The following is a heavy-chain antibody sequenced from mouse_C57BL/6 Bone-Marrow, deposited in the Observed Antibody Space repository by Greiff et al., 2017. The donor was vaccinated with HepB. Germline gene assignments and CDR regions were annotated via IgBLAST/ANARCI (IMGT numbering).Heavy chain of an antibody. J-gene: IGHJ4*01. D-gene: IGHD3-2*02. Sequence: VQLVESGPGLVAPSQSLSITCTVSGFSLTSYGVHWVRQPPGKGLEWLVVIWSDGSTTYNSALKSRLSIIKDNSKSQVFLKMNSLQTEDTAMYDCARHASSGYTGYAMDYWGQGTSVTVSS. CDR1: GFSLTSYG. CDR3: ARHASSGYTGYAMDY. V-gene: IGHV2-6-1*01. CDR2: IWSDGST.